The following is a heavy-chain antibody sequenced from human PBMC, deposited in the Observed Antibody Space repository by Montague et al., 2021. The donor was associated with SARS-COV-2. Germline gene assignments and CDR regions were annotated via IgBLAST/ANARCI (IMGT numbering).Heavy chain of an antibody. Sequence: SETRSLTCTVSGGSISSYYWSWIRQPPGKGLEWIGYIYYSGSTNXNPSLKSRVTISVDTSKNQFSPKLSSVTAADTAVYYCARGSGWMGNALDIWGQGTMVTVSS. J-gene: IGHJ3*02. CDR2: IYYSGST. CDR3: ARGSGWMGNALDI. V-gene: IGHV4-59*01. D-gene: IGHD6-19*01. CDR1: GGSISSYY.